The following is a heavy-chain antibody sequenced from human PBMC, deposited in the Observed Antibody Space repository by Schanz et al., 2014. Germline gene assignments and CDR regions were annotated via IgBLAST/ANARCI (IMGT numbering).Heavy chain of an antibody. CDR3: ANNWNLDY. CDR1: GFTFSDYS. J-gene: IGHJ4*02. V-gene: IGHV3-48*01. CDR2: IRSSSTPI. D-gene: IGHD1-20*01. Sequence: VQLVDSGGGLVKPGGSLRLSCAASGFTFSDYSMNWVRQAPGKGPEWVSYIRSSSTPIYYADSVKGRFTISRDNAKNSLYLQMNSLRAEDTSVYYCANNWNLDYWGQGTLVTVSS.